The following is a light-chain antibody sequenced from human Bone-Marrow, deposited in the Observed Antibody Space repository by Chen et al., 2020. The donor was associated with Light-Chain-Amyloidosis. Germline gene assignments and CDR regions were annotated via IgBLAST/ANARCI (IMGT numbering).Light chain of an antibody. CDR2: GSS. V-gene: IGKV3-20*01. CDR1: QSISSNY. CDR3: QQYGTSPLT. J-gene: IGKJ4*01. Sequence: EIVLTQSPGTLSLSPGEGANLSCRASQSISSNYLTWYQQKFGQAPTLLIYGSSSRATGIPDRFTGSESGTDFTLTINRLEPEDLAMYYCQQYGTSPLTFGGGTKVEIK.